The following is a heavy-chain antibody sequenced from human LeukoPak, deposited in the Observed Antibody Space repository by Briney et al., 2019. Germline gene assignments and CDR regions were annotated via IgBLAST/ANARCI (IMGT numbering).Heavy chain of an antibody. CDR3: ARDGPYSSSSGVFDY. CDR1: GYTFTSYG. V-gene: IGHV1-18*01. J-gene: IGHJ4*02. Sequence: GASVKVSCKASGYTFTSYGISWVRQAPGQGLEWMGWISAYNGNTNYAQKLQGRVTMTTETSTSTAYMELRSLRSDDTAVYYCARDGPYSSSSGVFDYWGQGTLVTVSS. D-gene: IGHD6-6*01. CDR2: ISAYNGNT.